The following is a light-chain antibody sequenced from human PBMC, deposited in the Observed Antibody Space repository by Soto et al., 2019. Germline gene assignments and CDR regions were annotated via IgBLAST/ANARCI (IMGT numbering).Light chain of an antibody. CDR2: NVN. Sequence: QSALIQPPSVSGSPGQSVTISCTGTSSDVGSYDYVSWYQQHPGTVPKPMIYNVNTRPSGVPDRFSGSKSGNTASLTISGLQAEDEADYYCCSYAGSSYVFGTGTKVTVL. J-gene: IGLJ1*01. CDR3: CSYAGSSYV. V-gene: IGLV2-11*01. CDR1: SSDVGSYDY.